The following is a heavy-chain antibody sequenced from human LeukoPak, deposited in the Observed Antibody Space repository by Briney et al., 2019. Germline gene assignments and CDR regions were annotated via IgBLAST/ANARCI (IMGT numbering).Heavy chain of an antibody. Sequence: SVKVSCKASGGTFSSYAISRVRQAPGQGLEWMGGIIPIFGTANYAQKFQGRVTITTDESTSTAYMELSSLRSEDTAVYYCAGRGSGYSGYEFDYWGQEPWSPSPQ. V-gene: IGHV1-69*05. J-gene: IGHJ4*01. CDR2: IIPIFGTA. CDR3: AGRGSGYSGYEFDY. D-gene: IGHD5-12*01. CDR1: GGTFSSYA.